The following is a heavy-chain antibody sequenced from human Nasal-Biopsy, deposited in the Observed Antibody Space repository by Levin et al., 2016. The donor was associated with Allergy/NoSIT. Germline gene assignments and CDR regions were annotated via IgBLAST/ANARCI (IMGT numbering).Heavy chain of an antibody. CDR3: AREYVPDYFFEAGIAENYFDE. V-gene: IGHV3-7*03. J-gene: IGHJ4*02. CDR1: GFTFSRFS. Sequence: GGSLRLSCTASGFTFSRFSMHWVRQAPGKGAGRGWANIKHDGTKVWYVDSVKGRFTISRDNAQTSLYLQLNSLRAEDTAVYYCAREYVPDYFFEAGIAENYFDEWGRGTLVTVSS. D-gene: IGHD1-1*01. CDR2: IKHDGTKV.